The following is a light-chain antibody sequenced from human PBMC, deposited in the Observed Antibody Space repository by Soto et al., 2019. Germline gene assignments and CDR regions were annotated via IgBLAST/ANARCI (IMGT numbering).Light chain of an antibody. V-gene: IGKV2-29*03. J-gene: IGKJ1*01. CDR2: EVS. Sequence: DIVMTQSPLSLSVTPGQPASISCKSSQSLLHSGGKTYLYWYLQKPGQPPQLLMYEVSTRFAGVPERFSCSGSGTDFTLLSSRGEAEDVGFYSCMQAIDIPWTFGQGTKLAIK. CDR3: MQAIDIPWT. CDR1: QSLLHSGGKTY.